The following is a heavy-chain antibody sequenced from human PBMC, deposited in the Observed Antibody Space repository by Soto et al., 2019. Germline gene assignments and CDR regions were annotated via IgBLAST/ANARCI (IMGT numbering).Heavy chain of an antibody. CDR2: IYHSGST. CDR3: AKYNNSGSHAFDI. V-gene: IGHV4-30-2*01. D-gene: IGHD3-22*01. Sequence: SETLSLTCAVSGGSISSGGYSWSWIRQPPGKGLEWIGYIYHSGSTYYNPSLKSRVTISVDRSKNQFSLKLSSVTAADTAVYYCAKYNNSGSHAFDIWGQGTMVTVSS. CDR1: GGSISSGGYS. J-gene: IGHJ3*02.